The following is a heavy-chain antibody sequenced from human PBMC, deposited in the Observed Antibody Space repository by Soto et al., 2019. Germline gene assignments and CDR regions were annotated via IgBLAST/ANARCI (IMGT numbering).Heavy chain of an antibody. CDR3: ASGWFGEFVYYFDY. D-gene: IGHD3-10*01. CDR1: GYTFTSYG. Sequence: QVQLVQSGAEVKKPGASVKVSCKTSGYTFTSYGISWVRQAPGQGLEWMGWISAYNGNTNYAQKLQGRVTMTTDTSTRAAYMELRSLRSDDTAVYYCASGWFGEFVYYFDYWGQGTLVTVSS. CDR2: ISAYNGNT. J-gene: IGHJ4*02. V-gene: IGHV1-18*01.